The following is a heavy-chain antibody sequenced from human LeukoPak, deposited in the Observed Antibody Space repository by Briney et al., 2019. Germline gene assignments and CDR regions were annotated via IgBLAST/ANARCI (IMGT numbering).Heavy chain of an antibody. Sequence: GGSLRLSCAASGFTFSSYGMSWVRQAPGKGLEWVSAISGSGGSTYYADSVKGRFTISRDNSKNTLYLQMNSLRAEDTAVYYCAKASWPYYYYYMDVWGKGTTVTISS. CDR1: GFTFSSYG. J-gene: IGHJ6*03. V-gene: IGHV3-23*01. CDR2: ISGSGGST. CDR3: AKASWPYYYYYMDV. D-gene: IGHD6-13*01.